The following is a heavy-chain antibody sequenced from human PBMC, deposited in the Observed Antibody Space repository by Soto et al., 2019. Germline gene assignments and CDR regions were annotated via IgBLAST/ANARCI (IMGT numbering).Heavy chain of an antibody. CDR1: GFTFSSYA. D-gene: IGHD3-10*01. Sequence: GGSLRLSCAASGFTFSSYAMSWVRQAPGKGLEWVSAISGSGGSTYYADSVKGRFTTSRDNSKNTLYLQMNSLRAEDTAVYYCAGRLLSSYYYASGSYIGNGMDVWGQGTTVTVSS. V-gene: IGHV3-23*01. J-gene: IGHJ6*02. CDR3: AGRLLSSYYYASGSYIGNGMDV. CDR2: ISGSGGST.